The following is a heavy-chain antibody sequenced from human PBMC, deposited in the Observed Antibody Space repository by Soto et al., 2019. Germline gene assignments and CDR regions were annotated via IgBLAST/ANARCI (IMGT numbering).Heavy chain of an antibody. CDR2: MSSSGDRI. J-gene: IGHJ4*02. CDR3: VKDPVPGGTGGAWFDY. D-gene: IGHD2-8*02. V-gene: IGHV3-23*01. Sequence: EVQLLESGGGLVQPGGSLRLSCAVSGFTFSSYAMTWVRQAPGKGLEWVSLMSSSGDRIVYADSVKGRFTISRDNSMNTLYLQMRSLRLEDTAVYYCVKDPVPGGTGGAWFDYWGQGTLVTVSS. CDR1: GFTFSSYA.